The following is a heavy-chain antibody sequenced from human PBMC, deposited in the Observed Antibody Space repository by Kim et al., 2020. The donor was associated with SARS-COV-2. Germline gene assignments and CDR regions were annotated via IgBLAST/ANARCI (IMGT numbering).Heavy chain of an antibody. D-gene: IGHD3-10*01. J-gene: IGHJ3*02. CDR1: GFTFSSYS. Sequence: GGSLRLSCAASGFTFSSYSMNWVRQAPGKGLEWVSSISSSSSYIYYADSVKGRFTISRDNAKNSLYLQMNSLRAEDTAVYYCARANPLWFGADAFDIWGQGTMVTVSS. V-gene: IGHV3-21*01. CDR3: ARANPLWFGADAFDI. CDR2: ISSSSSYI.